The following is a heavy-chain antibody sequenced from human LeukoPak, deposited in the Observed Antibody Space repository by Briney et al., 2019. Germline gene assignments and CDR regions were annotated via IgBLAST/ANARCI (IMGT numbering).Heavy chain of an antibody. CDR2: LNHYGTT. V-gene: IGHV4-34*01. CDR3: ARVGTYYRSLDS. J-gene: IGHJ4*02. D-gene: IGHD3-10*01. CDR1: GGSFSGYS. Sequence: SETLSLTCAVYGGSFSGYSWTWIRQPPGKGLEWIGELNHYGTTNYNPFLKSRVTISVDTSKNQFSLKLSSVTAADTAVYYCARVGTYYRSLDSWGQGTLVTVSS.